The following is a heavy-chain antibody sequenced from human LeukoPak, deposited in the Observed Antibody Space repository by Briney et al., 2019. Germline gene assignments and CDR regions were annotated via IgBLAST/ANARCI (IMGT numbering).Heavy chain of an antibody. CDR1: GFTFSSYS. D-gene: IGHD3-10*01. CDR3: ARGPMVRGPDY. CDR2: ISSSSVYI. J-gene: IGHJ4*02. Sequence: GGSPELSRAASGFTFSSYSMKWVRQAPGKGLEWVSSISSSSVYIDYADSVKGRFTISRDNAKNSLYLQMASLRAEDTAVYYCARGPMVRGPDYWGQGTLVTVSS. V-gene: IGHV3-21*01.